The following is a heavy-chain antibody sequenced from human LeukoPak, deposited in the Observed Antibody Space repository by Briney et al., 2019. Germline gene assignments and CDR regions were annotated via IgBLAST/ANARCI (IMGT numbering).Heavy chain of an antibody. CDR3: ARVRGLDPLGYCSGGSCYTLDY. D-gene: IGHD2-15*01. V-gene: IGHV4-39*01. CDR2: IYYSGST. CDR1: GGSISSSSYY. Sequence: SETLSLTCTVSGGSISSSSYYWGWIRQPPGKGLEWIGSIYYSGSTYYNPSLKSRVTISVDTSKNQFSLKLSSVTAADTAVYYCARVRGLDPLGYCSGGSCYTLDYWGQGTLVTVSS. J-gene: IGHJ4*02.